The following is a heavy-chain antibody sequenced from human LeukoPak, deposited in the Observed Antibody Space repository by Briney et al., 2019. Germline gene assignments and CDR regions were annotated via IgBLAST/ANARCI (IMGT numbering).Heavy chain of an antibody. V-gene: IGHV1-46*01. CDR3: ARGSVSPRGAFDI. CDR2: INPSGGST. CDR1: GYTFTNYY. J-gene: IGHJ3*02. D-gene: IGHD3-10*01. Sequence: ASAKVSCKASGYTFTNYYMHWVRQAPGQGLEWMGIINPSGGSTTYAQKFQGRVTMTRDMSTSTVYMELSSLRSEDTAVYYCARGSVSPRGAFDIWGQGTMVTVSS.